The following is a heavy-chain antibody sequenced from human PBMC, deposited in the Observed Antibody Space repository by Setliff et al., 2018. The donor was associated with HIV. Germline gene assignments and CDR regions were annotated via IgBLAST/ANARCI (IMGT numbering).Heavy chain of an antibody. CDR1: GGSISSSSYY. D-gene: IGHD3-22*01. J-gene: IGHJ1*01. CDR2: IYYSGST. V-gene: IGHV4-39*01. Sequence: TSETLSLTCTASGGSISSSSYYWGWIRQPPGKGLEWIGSIYYSGSTYYNPSLKSRVTISVDTSKNQFSLKLSSVTAADTAVYYCVGGYYDSSGYSPFQHWGQGTLVTVSS. CDR3: VGGYYDSSGYSPFQH.